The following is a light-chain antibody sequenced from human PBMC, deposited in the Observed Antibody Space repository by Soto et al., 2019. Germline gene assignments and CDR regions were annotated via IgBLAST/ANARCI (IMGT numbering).Light chain of an antibody. CDR2: EGT. CDR1: SSDVGSYNL. CDR3: CSYAASSTRI. Sequence: QSALTQPASVSGSPGQSITLSCTGTSSDVGSYNLVSWYQQHPGKAPKLMIYEGTKRPSGVSNRFSGSKSGNTASLTISGLQAEDEADYYCCSYAASSTRIFGGRTKLTVL. V-gene: IGLV2-23*01. J-gene: IGLJ2*01.